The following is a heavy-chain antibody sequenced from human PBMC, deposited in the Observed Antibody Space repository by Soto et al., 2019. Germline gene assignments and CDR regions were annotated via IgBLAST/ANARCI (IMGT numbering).Heavy chain of an antibody. CDR2: IWYDGSNK. CDR1: GFTFSSYG. J-gene: IGHJ4*02. D-gene: IGHD1-7*01. Sequence: GGSLRLSCAASGFTFSSYGMHWVRQAPGKGLEWVAVIWYDGSNKYYADSVKGRFTISRDNSKNTLYLQMNSLRAEDTAVYYCARDQEDWNYNAPDYWGQGTLVTVSS. CDR3: ARDQEDWNYNAPDY. V-gene: IGHV3-33*01.